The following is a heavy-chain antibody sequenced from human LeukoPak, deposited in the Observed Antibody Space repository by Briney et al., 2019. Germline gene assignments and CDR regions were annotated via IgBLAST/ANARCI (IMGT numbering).Heavy chain of an antibody. J-gene: IGHJ4*02. CDR1: GFTFSSYA. CDR3: AKDSDYGDSLDY. V-gene: IGHV3-23*01. D-gene: IGHD4-17*01. Sequence: GGSLRLSCAASGFTFSSYAMSWVRQAPGKGLEWVSAISGSGGSTHYADSVKGRFTISRDNSKNTLYLQMNSLRAEDTAVYYCAKDSDYGDSLDYWGQGTLVTVSS. CDR2: ISGSGGST.